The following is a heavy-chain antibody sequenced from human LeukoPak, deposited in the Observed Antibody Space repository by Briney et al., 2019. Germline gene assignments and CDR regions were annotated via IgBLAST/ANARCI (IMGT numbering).Heavy chain of an antibody. CDR1: GYTFTGYY. Sequence: ASVKVSCKASGYTFTGYYMHWVRQAPGQGLEWMGWINPNSGGTNYAQKFQGRVTMTRDTSISTAYMELSRLRSDDTAVYYCARGPSVEGYCSGGSCKDAFDIWGQGTMVTVSS. J-gene: IGHJ3*02. CDR2: INPNSGGT. D-gene: IGHD2-15*01. V-gene: IGHV1-2*02. CDR3: ARGPSVEGYCSGGSCKDAFDI.